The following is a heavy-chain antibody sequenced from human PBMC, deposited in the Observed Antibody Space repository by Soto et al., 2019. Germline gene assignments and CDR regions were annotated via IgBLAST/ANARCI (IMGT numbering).Heavy chain of an antibody. CDR1: DYTFTSYG. CDR2: ISVYNGNT. J-gene: IGHJ4*02. CDR3: ARSGSSWNLREFDY. Sequence: ASVKVSCKASDYTFTSYGIIWVRQAPGQGLEWIGWISVYNGNTNYAQKFRGRVTMTTDISTTTAYMEMRSLRSDNTAVYYCARSGSSWNLREFDYWGQGTLVTVSS. V-gene: IGHV1-18*01. D-gene: IGHD6-13*01.